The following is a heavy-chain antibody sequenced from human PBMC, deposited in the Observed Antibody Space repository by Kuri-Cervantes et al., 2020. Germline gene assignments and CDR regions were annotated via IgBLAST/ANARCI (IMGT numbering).Heavy chain of an antibody. CDR1: GYTFTQFH. V-gene: IGHV1-46*01. D-gene: IGHD3-9*01. CDR3: ARGDILIPIIGGH. J-gene: IGHJ4*02. CDR2: INPIDGGT. Sequence: ASVKVSCKASGYTFTQFHIHWVRQAPGQGLEWMGIINPIDGGTTYAQKFQGRATMTRNTSISTAYMELSSLRSEDTAVYYCARGDILIPIIGGHWGQGTLVTVSS.